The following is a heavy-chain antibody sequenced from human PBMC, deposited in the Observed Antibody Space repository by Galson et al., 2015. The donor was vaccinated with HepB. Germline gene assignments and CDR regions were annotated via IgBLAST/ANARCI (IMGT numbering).Heavy chain of an antibody. CDR3: ARDDYDFWSGYFQH. D-gene: IGHD3-3*01. CDR1: GFTFSSYA. J-gene: IGHJ1*01. Sequence: SLRLSCAASGFTFSSYAMHWVRQAPGKGLEWVAVISYDGSNKYYADSVKGRFTISRDNSKNTLYLQMNSLRAEDTAVYYCARDDYDFWSGYFQHWGQGTLVTVSS. V-gene: IGHV3-30-3*01. CDR2: ISYDGSNK.